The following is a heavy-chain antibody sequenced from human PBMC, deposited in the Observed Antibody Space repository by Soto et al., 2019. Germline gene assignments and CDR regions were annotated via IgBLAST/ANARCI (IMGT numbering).Heavy chain of an antibody. CDR1: GFTFSSYA. J-gene: IGHJ4*02. Sequence: GGSLRLSCAASGFTFSSYAMSWVRQAPGKGLEWVSAISGSDGSTYYADSVKGRFTISRDNSKNTLYLQMNSLRAEDTAVYYCAKATNIRPRYYYDSSGYSPFDYWGQGTLVTVSP. V-gene: IGHV3-23*01. CDR3: AKATNIRPRYYYDSSGYSPFDY. D-gene: IGHD3-22*01. CDR2: ISGSDGST.